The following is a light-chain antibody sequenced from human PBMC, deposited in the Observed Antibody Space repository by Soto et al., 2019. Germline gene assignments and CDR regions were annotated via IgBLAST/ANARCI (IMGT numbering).Light chain of an antibody. V-gene: IGLV2-14*01. J-gene: IGLJ2*01. CDR2: EVT. Sequence: QSALTQPASVSGSPGQSITISCAGTRDDIGAYDYVSWYQQHPGNAPKLLVYEVTNRPSGVSDRFSGSKSGNTASLTISGLQAEDEADYYCNPYTNSSAVVFGGGTKLTVL. CDR1: RDDIGAYDY. CDR3: NPYTNSSAVV.